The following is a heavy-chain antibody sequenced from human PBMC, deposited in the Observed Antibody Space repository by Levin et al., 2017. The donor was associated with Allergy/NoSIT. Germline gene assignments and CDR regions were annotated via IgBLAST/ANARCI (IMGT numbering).Heavy chain of an antibody. CDR1: GFTFDDYT. CDR2: ISWDGGST. J-gene: IGHJ4*02. V-gene: IGHV3-43*01. CDR3: AKDGRLYCSGGSCYPAV. D-gene: IGHD2-15*01. Sequence: GGSLRLSCAASGFTFDDYTLHWVRQAPGKGLEWVSLISWDGGSTYYADSVKGRFTISRDNSKNSLYLQMNSLRTEDTALYYCAKDGRLYCSGGSCYPAVWGQGTLVTVSA.